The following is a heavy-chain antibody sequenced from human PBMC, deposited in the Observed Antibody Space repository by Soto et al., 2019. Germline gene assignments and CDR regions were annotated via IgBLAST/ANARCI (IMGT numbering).Heavy chain of an antibody. CDR2: ISYDGSNK. CDR3: AKDLGYCSGGSCYFSGMDV. D-gene: IGHD2-15*01. Sequence: GGSLRLSCAASGFTFSSYGMHWVRQAPGKGLEWVAVISYDGSNKYYADSVKGRFTISRDNSKNTLYLQMNSLRAEDTAVYYCAKDLGYCSGGSCYFSGMDVWGQGTTVTVSS. CDR1: GFTFSSYG. V-gene: IGHV3-30*18. J-gene: IGHJ6*02.